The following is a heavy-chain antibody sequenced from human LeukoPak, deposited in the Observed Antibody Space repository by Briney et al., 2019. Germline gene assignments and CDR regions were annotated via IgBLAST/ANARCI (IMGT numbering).Heavy chain of an antibody. J-gene: IGHJ6*03. V-gene: IGHV3-7*01. D-gene: IGHD2-21*01. CDR2: IKQAGSEV. CDR1: GFSFTEYW. Sequence: GGALRLSWSASGFSFTEYWMTWVRQAAGQRLEWVANIKQAGSEVYYVDFREGRFTISRDNAQNSVYLQMNSLGVEDTAVYFCAREAYCGGPSCFAVTYMDVWGEGTTVTVSS. CDR3: AREAYCGGPSCFAVTYMDV.